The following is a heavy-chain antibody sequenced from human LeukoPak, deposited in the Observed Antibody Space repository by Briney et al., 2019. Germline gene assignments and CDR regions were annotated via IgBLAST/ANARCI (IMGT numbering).Heavy chain of an antibody. CDR2: IWSDATNQ. D-gene: IGHD4-11*01. Sequence: GTSLRLSCDASGFTFSHFGMQGFRQPPRRGVQGVAVIWSDATNQYYRDSVKGRFTISRDNFKKTVSLQMDSLRAEDTAVYYCAKDAQRGFDYSNSLEHWGQGSLVTVSS. CDR1: GFTFSHFG. J-gene: IGHJ4*02. CDR3: AKDAQRGFDYSNSLEH. V-gene: IGHV3-33*06.